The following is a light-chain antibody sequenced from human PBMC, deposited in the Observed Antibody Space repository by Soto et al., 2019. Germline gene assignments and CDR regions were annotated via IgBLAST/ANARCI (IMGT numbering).Light chain of an antibody. CDR3: QQSHTTHT. J-gene: IGKJ4*01. Sequence: EIQMTQSPSSLSASVGDRVTITCRASQTISIDLNWYQQKPGKVPTLLISETSTLQSGVPARFVGSGSRTDFTLTISSLQPEDFATCYCQQSHTTHTFGGGTKVEIK. V-gene: IGKV1-39*01. CDR1: QTISID. CDR2: ETS.